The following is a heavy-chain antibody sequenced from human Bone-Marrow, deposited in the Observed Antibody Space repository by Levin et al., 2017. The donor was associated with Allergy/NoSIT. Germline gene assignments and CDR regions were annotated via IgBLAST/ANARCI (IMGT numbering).Heavy chain of an antibody. V-gene: IGHV4-30-2*01. CDR3: ARVMEYYDSSGYEGWFDP. D-gene: IGHD3-22*01. CDR2: IYHSGST. J-gene: IGHJ5*02. Sequence: QTLSLTCAVSGGSISSGGYSWSWIRQPPGKGLEWIGYIYHSGSTYYNPSLKSRVTISVDRSKNQFSLKLSSVTAADTAVYYCARVMEYYDSSGYEGWFDPWGQGTLVTVSS. CDR1: GGSISSGGYS.